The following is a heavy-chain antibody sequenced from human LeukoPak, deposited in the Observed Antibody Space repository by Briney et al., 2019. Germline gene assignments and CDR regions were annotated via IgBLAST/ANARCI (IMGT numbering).Heavy chain of an antibody. CDR1: GFTFSSYA. CDR3: AKDGSGSYYYYGMDV. D-gene: IGHD3-10*01. CDR2: ISGSGGST. J-gene: IGHJ6*04. V-gene: IGHV3-23*01. Sequence: GGSLRLSCAASGFTFSSYAMSWVRQAPGKRLEWVSDISGSGGSTYYADSVRGRFTISRDNSKNTLYLQMNSVRAEDTAVYYCAKDGSGSYYYYGMDVWGKGTTVTVSS.